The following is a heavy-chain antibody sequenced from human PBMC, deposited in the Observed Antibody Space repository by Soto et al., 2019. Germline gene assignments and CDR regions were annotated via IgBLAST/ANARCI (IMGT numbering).Heavy chain of an antibody. Sequence: SETLSLTCTVSGGSISSGDSYWSWIRPPPGEGLVWSVYIYYSGSTYYNPSLKSRVTISVDTSKNQFSRKLSSVTAADTAVYYCARGLAGVRVFDYWGQGTLVTVSS. CDR1: GGSISSGDSY. D-gene: IGHD3-10*01. CDR3: ARGLAGVRVFDY. CDR2: IYYSGST. J-gene: IGHJ4*02. V-gene: IGHV4-30-4*01.